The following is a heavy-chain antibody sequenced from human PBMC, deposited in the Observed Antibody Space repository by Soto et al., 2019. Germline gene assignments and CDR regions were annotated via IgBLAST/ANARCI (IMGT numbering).Heavy chain of an antibody. CDR2: ISWNSGSI. CDR1: GFTFDDYA. Sequence: GGSLRLSCAASGFTFDDYAMHWVRQAPGKGLEWVSGISWNSGSIGYADSVKGRFTISRDNAKNSLYLQMNSLRAEDTALYYCAKDATAPRRYYYYGMEVWGQGTTVTVSS. J-gene: IGHJ6*02. D-gene: IGHD1-26*01. V-gene: IGHV3-9*01. CDR3: AKDATAPRRYYYYGMEV.